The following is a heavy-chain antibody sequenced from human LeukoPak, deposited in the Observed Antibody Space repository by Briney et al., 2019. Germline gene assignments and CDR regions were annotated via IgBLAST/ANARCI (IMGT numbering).Heavy chain of an antibody. D-gene: IGHD5-18*01. V-gene: IGHV1-69*13. Sequence: SVKVSCKASGGTFSSYAISWVRQAPGQGLEWMGGIIPIFGTANYAQKFQGRVTITADESTSIAYMELSSLRSEDTAVYYCATSYGPNPFDYWGQGTLVTVSS. CDR1: GGTFSSYA. CDR3: ATSYGPNPFDY. CDR2: IIPIFGTA. J-gene: IGHJ4*02.